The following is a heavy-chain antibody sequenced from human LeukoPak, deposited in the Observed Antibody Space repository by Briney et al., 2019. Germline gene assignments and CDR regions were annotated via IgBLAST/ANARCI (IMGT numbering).Heavy chain of an antibody. CDR2: IRSKPYGGTT. V-gene: IGHV3-49*04. Sequence: GGFLRLSCTASGFTFGDYVMSWVRQVPGKGLEWVGFIRSKPYGGTTEYAASVKGRFIISRDDSKTIAYLQMNSLKSEDTAVYYCTTGSATGTGSGYWGQGTLVTVSS. D-gene: IGHD6-13*01. CDR3: TTGSATGTGSGY. J-gene: IGHJ4*02. CDR1: GFTFGDYV.